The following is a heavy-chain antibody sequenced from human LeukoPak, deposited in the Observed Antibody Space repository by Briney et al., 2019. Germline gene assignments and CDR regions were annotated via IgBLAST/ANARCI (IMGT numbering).Heavy chain of an antibody. CDR1: GDTFNSYA. J-gene: IGHJ4*02. V-gene: IGHV1-69*06. Sequence: SVKVSCKVSGDTFNSYAVAWVQQAPGQGLEWMGLIIPAFGTTHYAQRFQGRVTITSDKSTTTAYMELGSLRSEDTAVYYCAREYYGSGSYYDGYYFDFWGQGTLVTVSS. D-gene: IGHD3-10*01. CDR3: AREYYGSGSYYDGYYFDF. CDR2: IIPAFGTT.